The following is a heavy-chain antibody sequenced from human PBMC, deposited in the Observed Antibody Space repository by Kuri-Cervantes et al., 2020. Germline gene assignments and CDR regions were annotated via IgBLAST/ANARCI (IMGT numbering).Heavy chain of an antibody. D-gene: IGHD2-2*01. Sequence: GGSLRLSCAASGFTFSSYGMHWVRQAPGKGLEWVAVIWYDGSNKYYADSVKGRFTISRENAKNSLYFQMNSLRAGDTAVYYCARVRVPATAYYYYYMDVWGKGTTVTVSS. CDR3: ARVRVPATAYYYYYMDV. CDR2: IWYDGSNK. J-gene: IGHJ6*03. V-gene: IGHV3-33*01. CDR1: GFTFSSYG.